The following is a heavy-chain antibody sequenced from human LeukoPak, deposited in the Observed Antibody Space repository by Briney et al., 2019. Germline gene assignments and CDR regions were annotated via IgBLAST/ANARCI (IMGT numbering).Heavy chain of an antibody. V-gene: IGHV4-39*01. D-gene: IGHD3-22*01. CDR1: GGSISSSSYY. J-gene: IGHJ4*02. Sequence: PSETLSLTCTVSGGSISSSSYYWGWIHQPPGKGLEWIGSIYYSGSTYYNPSLKSRVTISVDTSKNQFSLKLSSVTAADTAVYYCARNYYDSSGCLFDYWGQGTLVTVSS. CDR3: ARNYYDSSGCLFDY. CDR2: IYYSGST.